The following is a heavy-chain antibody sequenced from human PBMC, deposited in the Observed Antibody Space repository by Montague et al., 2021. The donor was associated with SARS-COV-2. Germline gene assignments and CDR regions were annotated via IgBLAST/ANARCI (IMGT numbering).Heavy chain of an antibody. D-gene: IGHD3-10*01. CDR2: IYYTGST. V-gene: IGHV4-39*01. CDR1: GGSISSTDHF. Sequence: SETLSLTCTVSGGSISSTDHFWGWIRQPPGKGLEWIGSIYYTGSTFYTPSLKSRVTISVDTSKNEFSLKLISVTATDTAVYYCARNGEGYGYFDLWGRGTLVTVSS. CDR3: ARNGEGYGYFDL. J-gene: IGHJ2*01.